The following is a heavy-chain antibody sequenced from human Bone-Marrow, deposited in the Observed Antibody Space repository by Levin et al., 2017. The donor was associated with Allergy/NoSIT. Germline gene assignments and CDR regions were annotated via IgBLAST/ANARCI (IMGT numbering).Heavy chain of an antibody. V-gene: IGHV4-38-2*01. CDR1: GYSISSGYY. CDR3: ARAHAAMVKY. J-gene: IGHJ4*02. CDR2: IYHSGST. Sequence: SSETLSLTCAVSGYSISSGYYWGWIRQPPGKGLEWIGSIYHSGSTYYNPSLKSRVTISVDTSKNQFSLKLSSVTAADTAVYYCARAHAAMVKYWGQGTLVTVSS. D-gene: IGHD5-18*01.